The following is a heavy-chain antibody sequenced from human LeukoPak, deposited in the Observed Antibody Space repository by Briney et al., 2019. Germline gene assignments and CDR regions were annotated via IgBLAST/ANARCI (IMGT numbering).Heavy chain of an antibody. CDR1: GVSVGRNY. D-gene: IGHD1-26*01. CDR2: TYSDGST. V-gene: IGHV3-53*01. CDR3: ARELREHGVFDI. J-gene: IGHJ3*02. Sequence: GGSLRLACAASGVSVGRNYMSWVRQAQGKGLEWVSETYSDGSTYYAASVKGRFSISRDNSKNTVYLQMNSLRAEDTGVYYCARELREHGVFDIWGQGTTVTVSS.